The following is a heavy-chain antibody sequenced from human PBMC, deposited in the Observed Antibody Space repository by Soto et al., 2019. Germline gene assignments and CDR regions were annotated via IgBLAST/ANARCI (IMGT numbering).Heavy chain of an antibody. CDR3: ARVRSGYDSLDYYGMDV. CDR2: TYYRSKWYN. D-gene: IGHD5-12*01. Sequence: SQTLSLTCAISGDSVSSDTAAWNWIRQSPSRGLEWLGRTYYRSKWYNDYAISVKSRLTINPDTSKNQFSLQLNSVTPEDTAVYYCARVRSGYDSLDYYGMDVWGQGTTVTVSS. V-gene: IGHV6-1*01. CDR1: GDSVSSDTAA. J-gene: IGHJ6*02.